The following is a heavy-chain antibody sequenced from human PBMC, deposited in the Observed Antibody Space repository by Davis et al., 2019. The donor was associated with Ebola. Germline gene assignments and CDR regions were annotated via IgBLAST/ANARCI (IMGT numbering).Heavy chain of an antibody. D-gene: IGHD7-27*01. V-gene: IGHV3-74*01. CDR1: GFTFSSYW. Sequence: HTGGSLRLSCAASGFTFSSYWMHWVRQAPGKGLVWVSRINSDGSSTSYADSVKGRFTISRDNAKNTLHLQMNSLRAEDTAVYYCARALGIGGMDVWGKGTTVTVSS. CDR3: ARALGIGGMDV. J-gene: IGHJ6*04. CDR2: INSDGSST.